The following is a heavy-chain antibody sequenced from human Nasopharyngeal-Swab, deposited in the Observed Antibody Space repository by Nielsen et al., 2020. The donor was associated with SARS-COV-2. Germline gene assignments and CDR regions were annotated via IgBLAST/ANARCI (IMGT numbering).Heavy chain of an antibody. CDR1: GFTFSSYA. Sequence: GGSLRLSCAASGFTFSSYAMTWVRQAPGKGLEWVSLTSVTGDITYYADSVKGRFTISRDNSENTLYLQMNSLRAEDTAVYYCAKGGVSVYGDSYYFDFWGQGSLVTVSS. D-gene: IGHD4-17*01. CDR3: AKGGVSVYGDSYYFDF. CDR2: TSVTGDIT. J-gene: IGHJ4*02. V-gene: IGHV3-23*01.